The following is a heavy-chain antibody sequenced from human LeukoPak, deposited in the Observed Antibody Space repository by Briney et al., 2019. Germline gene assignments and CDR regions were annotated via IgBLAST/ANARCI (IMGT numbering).Heavy chain of an antibody. CDR1: GFTFSSYA. CDR2: ISGSGGST. D-gene: IGHD6-13*01. V-gene: IGHV3-23*01. CDR3: AKIMGSSWYLFYFDY. J-gene: IGHJ4*02. Sequence: RGSLRLSCAASGFTFSSYAMSWVRQAPGKGLEGVSAISGSGGSTYYADSVKGRFTISRDNSKNTLYLQMNSLRAEDTAVYYCAKIMGSSWYLFYFDYWGQGTLVTVSS.